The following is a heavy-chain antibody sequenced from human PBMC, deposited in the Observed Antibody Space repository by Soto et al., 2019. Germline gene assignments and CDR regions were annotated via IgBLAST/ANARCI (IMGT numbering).Heavy chain of an antibody. J-gene: IGHJ4*02. CDR1: GYTFTSYA. Sequence: GASVNVSCKASGYTFTSYAMHWVRQAPGQRLEWMGWINAGNGNTKYSQKFQGRVTITRDTPASTAYMELSSLRSEDTAVYYCARRNFFTMVRGVTQFDYWGQGTLVTVSS. V-gene: IGHV1-3*01. CDR2: INAGNGNT. D-gene: IGHD3-10*01. CDR3: ARRNFFTMVRGVTQFDY.